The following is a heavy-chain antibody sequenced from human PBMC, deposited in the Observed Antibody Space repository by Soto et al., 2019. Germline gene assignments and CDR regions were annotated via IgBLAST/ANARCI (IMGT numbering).Heavy chain of an antibody. D-gene: IGHD3-3*01. V-gene: IGHV4-34*01. CDR1: GGSFSGYY. CDR3: ASSRSGYYNTLGRLFDY. CDR2: INHSGST. Sequence: NPSETLSLTCAVYGGSFSGYYWSWIRQPPGKGLEWIGEINHSGSTNYNPSLKSRVTISVDTSKNQFSLKLSSVTAADTAVYYCASSRSGYYNTLGRLFDYWGQGTLVTVSS. J-gene: IGHJ4*02.